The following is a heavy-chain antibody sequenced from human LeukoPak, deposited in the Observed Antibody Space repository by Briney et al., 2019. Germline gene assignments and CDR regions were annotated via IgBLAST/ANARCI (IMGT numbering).Heavy chain of an antibody. CDR3: AKASGDYLGPHRAFDI. J-gene: IGHJ3*02. CDR2: LRSDGSHK. D-gene: IGHD4-11*01. V-gene: IGHV3-30*02. CDR1: GFIFSSYG. Sequence: GGSLRLSCAASGFIFSSYGMHWVRQAPGKGLEWVAFLRSDGSHKCYADSVKGRFTISRDNSKNTMSLQMNSLGVEDTALYFCAKASGDYLGPHRAFDIWGQGTQVTVS.